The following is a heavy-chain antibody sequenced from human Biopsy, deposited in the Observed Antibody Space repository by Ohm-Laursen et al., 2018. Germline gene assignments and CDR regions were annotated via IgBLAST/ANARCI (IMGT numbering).Heavy chain of an antibody. CDR2: ISAYNGQT. J-gene: IGHJ5*02. D-gene: IGHD1/OR15-1a*01. CDR1: GYSLSTFG. Sequence: GASVKVSCKASGYSLSTFGLNWVRQAPGLGLEWMGWISAYNGQTSYAPNFQGRLIMTTDTSTGTAYMELRSLRSDDTAMYYCPRDSRNKFDLWGQGTLVSVSA. V-gene: IGHV1-18*01. CDR3: PRDSRNKFDL.